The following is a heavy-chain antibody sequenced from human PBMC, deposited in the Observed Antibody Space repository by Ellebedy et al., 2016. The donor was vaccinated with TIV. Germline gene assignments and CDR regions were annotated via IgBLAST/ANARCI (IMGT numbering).Heavy chain of an antibody. CDR2: VHSAGST. CDR1: GDSITSDPFF. CDR3: ARAPAGTQQSPLDY. J-gene: IGHJ4*02. V-gene: IGHV4-39*07. Sequence: MPSETLSLTCTISGDSITSDPFFWGWVRQPPGKGLQWIGNVHSAGSTYYNPSLKSRVTISVDTSKNQFSLKLSSVTAADTAVYYCARAPAGTQQSPLDYWGQGTLVTVSS. D-gene: IGHD6-13*01.